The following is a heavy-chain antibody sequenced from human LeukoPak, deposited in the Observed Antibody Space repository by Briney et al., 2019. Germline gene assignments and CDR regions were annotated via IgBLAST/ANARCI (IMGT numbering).Heavy chain of an antibody. Sequence: GGSLRLSCAASGFIFSSYGMHWVRQAPGKGLEWVAVISYDGNTIYYADSVKGRFTISRDDSKNTLNLQMNSLRVEDTAVYYCAKKREMSSKAVAFDIWGQGAMVTVSS. CDR1: GFIFSSYG. CDR3: AKKREMSSKAVAFDI. J-gene: IGHJ3*02. V-gene: IGHV3-30*18. D-gene: IGHD5-24*01. CDR2: ISYDGNTI.